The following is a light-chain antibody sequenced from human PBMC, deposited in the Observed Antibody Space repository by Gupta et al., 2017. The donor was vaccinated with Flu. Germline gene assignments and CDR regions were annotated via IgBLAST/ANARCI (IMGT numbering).Light chain of an antibody. V-gene: IGKV4-1*01. CDR3: QQDNSTRYT. CDR1: PSVSNSTNNKNL. J-gene: IGKJ2*01. CDR2: WAS. Sequence: SLGEMSTINCNARPSVSNSTNNKNLLAWYQQQPLPPPQLLIYWASTRTSGVPECFSGSGSWTDFITIISRRQDEYVAVYYCQQDNSTRYTFGQGTKMEIK.